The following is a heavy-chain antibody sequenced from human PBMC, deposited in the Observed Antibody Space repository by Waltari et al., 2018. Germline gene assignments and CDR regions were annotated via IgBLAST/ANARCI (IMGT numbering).Heavy chain of an antibody. CDR1: GFIFSHYA. V-gene: IGHV3-23*01. Sequence: EEQLLESGGGLVQPGGSLRLSCAASGFIFSHYAMTWVRQAPGKGVEWVAAIGGGGDSTDYADAVKGRFCVSRDNSESMAYLHMNGLRAEDAARYYCVRRSFGNFDSWGRGIQVIVSS. J-gene: IGHJ5*01. CDR3: VRRSFGNFDS. D-gene: IGHD3-10*01. CDR2: IGGGGDST.